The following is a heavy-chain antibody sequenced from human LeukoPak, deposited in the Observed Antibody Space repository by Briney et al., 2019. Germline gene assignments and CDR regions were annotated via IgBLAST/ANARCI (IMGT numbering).Heavy chain of an antibody. CDR1: GGSISNYF. J-gene: IGHJ4*02. Sequence: PSETLSLTCTVSGGSISNYFWTWIRQPPGKGLEWIGYIYTSGTTNYNPSLEGRVTMSVDTSKNQISLRLNSVTAADTAVYYCTRGFLQIDYWGQGTLVTVSS. V-gene: IGHV4-4*09. CDR2: IYTSGTT. CDR3: TRGFLQIDY.